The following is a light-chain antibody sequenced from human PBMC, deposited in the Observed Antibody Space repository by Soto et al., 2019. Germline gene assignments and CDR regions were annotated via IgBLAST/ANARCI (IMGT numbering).Light chain of an antibody. J-gene: IGKJ4*01. CDR2: GAS. V-gene: IGKV3-20*01. CDR1: QSVNGNY. Sequence: DIVLTQSPGTLSLSPGERATPSCRASQSVNGNYLAWYQQKPGQAPRLLIYGASSRATAIPDRFSGSESGTDFTLTISRLEPEDFAIFYCQQYGSSPLTFGGGTKVEIK. CDR3: QQYGSSPLT.